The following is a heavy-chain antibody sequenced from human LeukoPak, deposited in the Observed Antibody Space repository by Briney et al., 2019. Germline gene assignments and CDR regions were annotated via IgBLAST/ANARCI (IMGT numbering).Heavy chain of an antibody. V-gene: IGHV3-7*01. J-gene: IGHJ5*02. CDR1: GFTFSTYW. CDR3: ARSRVGWFDP. Sequence: PGGSLRLSCAASGFTFSTYWMSWVRQAPGRGLEWVANIKKDGSQKYYVDSVKGRFTISRDNAKNSLYLQMNSLRAEDTAVYYCARSRVGWFDPWGQGTLVTVSS. CDR2: IKKDGSQK.